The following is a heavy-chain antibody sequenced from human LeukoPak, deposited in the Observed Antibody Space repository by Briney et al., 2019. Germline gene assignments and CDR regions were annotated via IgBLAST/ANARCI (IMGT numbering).Heavy chain of an antibody. V-gene: IGHV3-23*01. D-gene: IGHD3-22*01. CDR3: AKDLTVVVITTEDY. CDR1: GFTFSSYA. Sequence: SGGSLRLSCAASGFTFSSYAMSWVRQAPGKGLEWVSAISGSGGSTYYADSVKGRFTISRDNSKNTLYQQMNSLRAEDTAVYYCAKDLTVVVITTEDYWGQGTLVTVSS. CDR2: ISGSGGST. J-gene: IGHJ4*02.